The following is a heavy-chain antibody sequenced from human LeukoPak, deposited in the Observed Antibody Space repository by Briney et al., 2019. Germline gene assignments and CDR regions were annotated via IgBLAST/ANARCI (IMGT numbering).Heavy chain of an antibody. D-gene: IGHD3-16*01. CDR3: ARFWGLRPYYYYYGMDV. V-gene: IGHV4-31*03. J-gene: IGHJ6*02. CDR1: GGSISSGGYY. CDR2: IYYSGST. Sequence: SETLSLTCTVSGGSISSGGYYWSWIRQHPGKGLEWIGYIYYSGSTYYNPSLKSRVTISVDTSKNQFSLKLSSVTAADTAVYYCARFWGLRPYYYYYGMDVWGQGTTVTVSS.